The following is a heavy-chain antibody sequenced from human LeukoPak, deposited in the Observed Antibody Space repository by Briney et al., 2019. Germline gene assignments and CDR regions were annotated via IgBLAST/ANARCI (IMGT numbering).Heavy chain of an antibody. V-gene: IGHV5-51*01. D-gene: IGHD3-10*01. CDR2: IYPGDSDT. CDR1: GYSFTSYW. J-gene: IGHJ6*04. Sequence: GESLKISCKGSGYSFTSYWIGWVRQMPGKGLEWMGIIYPGDSDTRYSPSFQGQVTLSADKSISTAHLQWSSLKASDTAMYYCARHGEYGSVSYFYYGMDVWGKGTTVTVSS. CDR3: ARHGEYGSVSYFYYGMDV.